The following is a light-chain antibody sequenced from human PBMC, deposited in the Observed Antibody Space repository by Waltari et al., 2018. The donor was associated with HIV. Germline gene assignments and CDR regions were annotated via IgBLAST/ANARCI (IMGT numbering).Light chain of an antibody. Sequence: EIVLTQSPGTLSLSPGERATLSCRASQSVSSTYLAWYQQKPGQAPRLLIYGTSSRATGIPDRFSGSGSGTDFTLTISRLEPEHVAVYYCQQYSNSLHMYTFGQGTKLEIK. CDR2: GTS. CDR1: QSVSSTY. J-gene: IGKJ2*01. CDR3: QQYSNSLHMYT. V-gene: IGKV3-20*01.